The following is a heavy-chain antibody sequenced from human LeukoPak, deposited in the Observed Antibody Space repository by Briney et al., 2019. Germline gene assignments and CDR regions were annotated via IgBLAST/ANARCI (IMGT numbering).Heavy chain of an antibody. V-gene: IGHV4-38-2*02. CDR3: VREGAVPGIDP. CDR2: ISYDGST. D-gene: IGHD3-16*01. Sequence: SETLSLACAVSGYSITRGFSWGWIRQPPGKGLEWIAAISYDGSTDYKSTLQSRLTISRDTSKNEFSLRLTSVTATDTAVYYCVREGAVPGIDPWGQGTLVTVSS. CDR1: GYSITRGFS. J-gene: IGHJ5*02.